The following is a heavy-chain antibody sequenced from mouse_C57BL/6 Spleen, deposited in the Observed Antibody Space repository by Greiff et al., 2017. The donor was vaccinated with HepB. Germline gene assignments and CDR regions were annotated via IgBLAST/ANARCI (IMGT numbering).Heavy chain of an antibody. J-gene: IGHJ3*01. V-gene: IGHV5-17*01. CDR2: ISSGSSTI. D-gene: IGHD2-5*01. CDR1: GFTFSDYG. CDR3: AREGDYYSNSFAY. Sequence: EVQLVESGGGLVKPGGSLKLSCAASGFTFSDYGMHWVRQAPEKGLEWVAYISSGSSTIYYADTVKGRFTISRDNAKNTLFLQMTSLRSEDTAMYYCAREGDYYSNSFAYWGQGTLVTVSA.